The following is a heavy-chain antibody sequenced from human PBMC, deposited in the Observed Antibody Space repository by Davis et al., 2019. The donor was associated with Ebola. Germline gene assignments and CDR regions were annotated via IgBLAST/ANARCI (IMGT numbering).Heavy chain of an antibody. Sequence: PSETLSLTCTVSGGSISSYYWSWIRQPPGKGLEWIGYIYNVGSTDYNPSLESRVTISFDTSKSQLSLKLTSVTAADTGVYYCAKFTSHWLWSPYGLDVWGRGTTVSVSS. V-gene: IGHV4-59*13. J-gene: IGHJ6*02. CDR2: IYNVGST. CDR1: GGSISSYY. D-gene: IGHD3-3*01. CDR3: AKFTSHWLWSPYGLDV.